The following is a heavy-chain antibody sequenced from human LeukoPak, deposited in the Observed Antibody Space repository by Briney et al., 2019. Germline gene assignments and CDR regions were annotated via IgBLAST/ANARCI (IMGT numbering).Heavy chain of an antibody. V-gene: IGHV4-30-4*08. J-gene: IGHJ4*02. Sequence: PSQTLSLACTVSGGSVSSGDYYWSWIRQPPGKGLEWIGYIYYSGSTYYNPSLKSRVTISVDTSKNQFSLKLSSVTAADTAVYYCAREGYSNGSIYCWGQGTLVTVSS. D-gene: IGHD4-11*01. CDR1: GGSVSSGDYY. CDR2: IYYSGST. CDR3: AREGYSNGSIYC.